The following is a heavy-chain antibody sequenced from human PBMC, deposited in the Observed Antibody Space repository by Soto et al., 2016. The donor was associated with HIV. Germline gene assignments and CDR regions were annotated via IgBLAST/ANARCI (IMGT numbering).Heavy chain of an antibody. J-gene: IGHJ6*03. Sequence: EVQLLESGGGLVQPGGSLRLSCAASGFTFSSYAMSWVRQAPGKGLEWVSAISGSGGSTYYADSVKGRFTISRDNSKNTLYLQMNSLRAEDTAVYYCAKEEYSSSSYYYYMDVWGKGTTVTVSS. V-gene: IGHV3-23*01. CDR2: ISGSGGST. D-gene: IGHD6-6*01. CDR1: GFTFSSYA. CDR3: AKEEYSSSSYYYYMDV.